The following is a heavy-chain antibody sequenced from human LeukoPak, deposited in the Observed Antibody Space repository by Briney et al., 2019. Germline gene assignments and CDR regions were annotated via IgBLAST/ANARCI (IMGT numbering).Heavy chain of an antibody. CDR1: GFTFSSYA. D-gene: IGHD2-2*01. V-gene: IGHV3-23*01. CDR3: ARAGGQIVVPAAIRYYYYMDV. CDR2: ISGSGGST. Sequence: QPGGSLRLSCAASGFTFSSYAMSWVRQAPGKGLEWVSAISGSGGSTYYADSVKGRFTISRDNAKNSLYLQMNSLRAEDTAVYYCARAGGQIVVPAAIRYYYYMDVWGKGTTVTVSS. J-gene: IGHJ6*03.